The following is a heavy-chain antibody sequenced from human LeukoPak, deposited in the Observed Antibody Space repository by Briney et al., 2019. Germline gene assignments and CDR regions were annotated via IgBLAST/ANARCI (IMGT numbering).Heavy chain of an antibody. D-gene: IGHD6-13*01. CDR1: GYTFTGYY. CDR3: AREEIAAAGRNYYYYYGMDV. J-gene: IGHJ6*02. CDR2: INPNSGGT. Sequence: ASVKVSCKASGYTFTGYYMHWVRQAPGQGLEWMGWINPNSGGTNYAQKFQGWVTMTRDTSISTAYMELSRLRSDDTAVYYCAREEIAAAGRNYYYYYGMDVWGQGTTVTVSS. V-gene: IGHV1-2*04.